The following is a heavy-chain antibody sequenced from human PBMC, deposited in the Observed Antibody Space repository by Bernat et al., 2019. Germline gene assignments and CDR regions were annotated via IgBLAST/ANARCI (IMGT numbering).Heavy chain of an antibody. CDR2: MYYSVTT. CDR3: ARVGGYPLFSGMDV. CDR1: GGSISSYY. J-gene: IGHJ6*02. D-gene: IGHD3-22*01. V-gene: IGHV4-59*01. Sequence: QVQLEESGPGLVKPSETLSLTCTVSGGSISSYYWSWIRQSPGKGLEWIGYMYYSVTTNYNPSLKSRVIISVDTSKNQFSLKLSSVTAADTAVYYCARVGGYPLFSGMDVWGQGNTVTVSS.